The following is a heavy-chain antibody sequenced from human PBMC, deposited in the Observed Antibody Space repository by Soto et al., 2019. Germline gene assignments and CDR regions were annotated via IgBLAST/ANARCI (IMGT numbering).Heavy chain of an antibody. J-gene: IGHJ4*02. CDR1: GGSISSSSYY. CDR2: IYYSGST. D-gene: IGHD2-2*02. CDR3: ARLGIDLYHY. Sequence: SETLSLTCTVSGGSISSSSYYWGWIRQPPGKGLEWIGSIYYSGSTYYNPSLKSRVTISVDTSKNQFSLKLSSVTAADTAVYYCARLGIDLYHYWGQGTLVTVSS. V-gene: IGHV4-39*01.